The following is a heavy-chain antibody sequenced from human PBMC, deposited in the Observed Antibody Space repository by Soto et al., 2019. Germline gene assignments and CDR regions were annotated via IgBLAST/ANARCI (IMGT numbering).Heavy chain of an antibody. CDR3: ARDHRYCSGGSCYSRTTWFDP. V-gene: IGHV4-4*07. CDR2: IYTTGST. Sequence: SETLSLTCTVSGGSMSNYYWSWIRQPAGKGLEWIGRIYTTGSTHYNPSLKSRVTLSIDMSNNQFSLKLKSVTAADTAVYYCARDHRYCSGGSCYSRTTWFDPWGQGTLVTVSS. CDR1: GGSMSNYY. J-gene: IGHJ5*02. D-gene: IGHD2-15*01.